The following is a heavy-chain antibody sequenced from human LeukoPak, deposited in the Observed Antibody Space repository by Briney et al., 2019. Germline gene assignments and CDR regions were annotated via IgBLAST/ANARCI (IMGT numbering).Heavy chain of an antibody. CDR3: ARDRNILLWFGEFDY. D-gene: IGHD3-10*01. V-gene: IGHV3-21*01. CDR2: ISSSSSYI. J-gene: IGHJ4*02. Sequence: GGSLRLSCAASGFTFSSYSMNWVRQAPGKGLEWVSSISSSSSYIYYADSVKGRFTISRDNAKNSLYLQMNSLRAEDTAVYYCARDRNILLWFGEFDYWGQGTLVTVSS. CDR1: GFTFSSYS.